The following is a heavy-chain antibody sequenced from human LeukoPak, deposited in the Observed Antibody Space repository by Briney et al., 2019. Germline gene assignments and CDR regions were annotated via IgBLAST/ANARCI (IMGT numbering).Heavy chain of an antibody. J-gene: IGHJ4*02. V-gene: IGHV4-31*03. CDR1: GGSISSGGYY. Sequence: PSQTLSLTCTVSGGSISSGGYYWSWIRQHPGKGLEWIGYIYYSGSTYYNPSLKSRVTISVDTSKNQFSLKLSSVTAADTAVYSRARGDIKSAFDYWGQGTLVTVSS. D-gene: IGHD5-12*01. CDR3: ARGDIKSAFDY. CDR2: IYYSGST.